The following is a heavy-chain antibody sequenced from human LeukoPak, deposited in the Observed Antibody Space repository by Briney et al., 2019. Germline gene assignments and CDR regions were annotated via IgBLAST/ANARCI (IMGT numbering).Heavy chain of an antibody. V-gene: IGHV3-74*01. J-gene: IGHJ1*01. D-gene: IGHD3-22*01. CDR3: ARRVDSSGRERYFQH. CDR1: GFTVSSNY. Sequence: PGGSLRLSCAASGFTVSSNYMSWVRQAPGKGLEWVSGVNSDGSSTSYAASVKGRFTISRDNAKNSLYLQMNSLRAEDTAVYYCARRVDSSGRERYFQHWGQGTLVTVSS. CDR2: VNSDGSST.